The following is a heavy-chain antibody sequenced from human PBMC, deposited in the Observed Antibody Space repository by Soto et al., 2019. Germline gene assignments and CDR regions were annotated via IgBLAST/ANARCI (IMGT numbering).Heavy chain of an antibody. V-gene: IGHV4-4*07. CDR1: GGSISSYY. D-gene: IGHD2-21*01. CDR3: AREREFEGHDKVGVMVEIASDY. J-gene: IGHJ4*02. CDR2: IYTSGST. Sequence: PSETLSLTCTVSGGSISSYYWSWIRQPAGKGLEWIGRIYTSGSTNYNPSLKSRVTMSVDTSKNKFSLKLSSVTAADTAVYYCAREREFEGHDKVGVMVEIASDYWGQGTLVTVS.